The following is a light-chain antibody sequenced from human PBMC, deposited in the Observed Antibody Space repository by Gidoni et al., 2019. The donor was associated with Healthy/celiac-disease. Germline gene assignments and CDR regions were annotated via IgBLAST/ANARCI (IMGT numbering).Light chain of an antibody. J-gene: IGKJ4*01. V-gene: IGKV1-33*01. CDR2: DAS. CDR3: QQYDNLLS. Sequence: DIQMTQSPSSLSASVGDRVTITCQASQYLSNYLNWYQQKPGKAPKLLIYDASNLETGVPSRFSGSGSGTDFTFTISSLQPEDMATYYCQQYDNLLSFGGGTKVEIK. CDR1: QYLSNY.